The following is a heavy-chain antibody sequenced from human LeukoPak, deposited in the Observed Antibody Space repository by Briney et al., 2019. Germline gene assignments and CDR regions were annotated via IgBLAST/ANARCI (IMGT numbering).Heavy chain of an antibody. D-gene: IGHD3-9*01. CDR3: ARGDWVPSDY. CDR1: GFTFSNHW. Sequence: PGGSLRLSCAASGFTFSNHWMTWVRQAPGKGLEWVANIKRDGSARNYVDSVKGRFTISRDNAKNSLYLQMNTLRVEDTAVYYCARGDWVPSDYWGQGTLVTVSS. J-gene: IGHJ4*02. V-gene: IGHV3-7*04. CDR2: IKRDGSAR.